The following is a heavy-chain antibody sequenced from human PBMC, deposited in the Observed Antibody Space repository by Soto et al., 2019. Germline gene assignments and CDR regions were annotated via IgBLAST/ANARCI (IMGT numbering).Heavy chain of an antibody. D-gene: IGHD6-6*01. CDR1: GYSISSGYY. Sequence: SETLSLTCAVSGYSISSGYYWGWIRQPPGKGLEWIGSIYHSGSTYYNPSLKSRVTISVDTSKNQFSLKLGPVTAADTAVYYCGGAARPGDYYGMDVWGQGTTVTVSS. CDR2: IYHSGST. J-gene: IGHJ6*02. CDR3: GGAARPGDYYGMDV. V-gene: IGHV4-38-2*01.